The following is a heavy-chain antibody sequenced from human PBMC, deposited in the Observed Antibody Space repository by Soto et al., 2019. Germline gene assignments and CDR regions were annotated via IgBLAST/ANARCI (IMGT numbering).Heavy chain of an antibody. D-gene: IGHD3-3*01. J-gene: IGHJ4*02. Sequence: TLSLTCTVSGGSISSGDYYWSWIRQPPGKGLEWIGYIYYSGSTYYNPSLKSRVTISVDTSKNQFSLKLSSVNAADTAVYYCAREGPIFGVVRAFDYWGQGTLVIVSS. CDR3: AREGPIFGVVRAFDY. CDR1: GGSISSGDYY. CDR2: IYYSGST. V-gene: IGHV4-30-4*01.